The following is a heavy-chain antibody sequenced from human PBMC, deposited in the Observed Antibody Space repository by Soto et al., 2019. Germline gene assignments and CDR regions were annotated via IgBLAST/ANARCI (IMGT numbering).Heavy chain of an antibody. CDR3: AKERSYASGWLDS. CDR1: GGSISSGTW. J-gene: IGHJ5*01. CDR2: IYHSGST. D-gene: IGHD2-2*01. Sequence: SETLSLTCAVSGGSISSGTWWNWVRQPPGKGLEWIGEIYHSGSTNYNPSLKSRVTISVDKSENQFSLKLNSVTAADTAVYYCAKERSYASGWLDSWGQGTLVTVPQ. V-gene: IGHV4-4*02.